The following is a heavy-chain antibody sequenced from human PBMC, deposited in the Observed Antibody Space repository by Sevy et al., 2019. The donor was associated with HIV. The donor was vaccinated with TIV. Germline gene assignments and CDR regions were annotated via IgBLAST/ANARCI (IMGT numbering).Heavy chain of an antibody. CDR1: GFTFSSYA. V-gene: IGHV3-23*01. CDR2: ISGSGGST. J-gene: IGHJ4*02. D-gene: IGHD2-15*01. Sequence: GDSLKISCAASGFTFSSYAITWVRQAPGKGWGGVSLISGSGGSTFYADSGKGRFTISRDNSKNTLYLQMNSLRADDTAVYYCAKDGGYRSPSLANWGQGTLVTVSS. CDR3: AKDGGYRSPSLAN.